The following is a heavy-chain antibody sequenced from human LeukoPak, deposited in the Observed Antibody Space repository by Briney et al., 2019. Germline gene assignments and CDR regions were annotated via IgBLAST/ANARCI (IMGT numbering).Heavy chain of an antibody. D-gene: IGHD2-2*01. CDR1: GFTFSGYY. CDR2: INPSGSTI. Sequence: PGGSLRLSCEGSGFTFSGYYMSWIRQAPGKGLEWVSYINPSGSTIYYADSVKGRFTISRDNAKQSLDLQMYSLRAEDTAVYYCARVRGSGFCSGSSCAKDPGYYYYMDVWGKGTTVTVSS. V-gene: IGHV3-11*01. J-gene: IGHJ6*03. CDR3: ARVRGSGFCSGSSCAKDPGYYYYMDV.